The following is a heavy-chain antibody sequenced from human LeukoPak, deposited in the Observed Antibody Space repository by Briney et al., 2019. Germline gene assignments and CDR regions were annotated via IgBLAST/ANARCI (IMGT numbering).Heavy chain of an antibody. CDR3: ERAKSGSYARDYYYYMDV. CDR2: IYTSGST. CDR1: GGSISSYY. V-gene: IGHV4-4*07. J-gene: IGHJ6*03. D-gene: IGHD1-26*01. Sequence: SETLSLTCTVSGGSISSYYWSWIRQPAGKGLEWIGRIYTSGSTNYNPSLKSRVTISVDKSKNQFSLKLSSVTAADTAVYYCERAKSGSYARDYYYYMDVWGKGTTVTVSS.